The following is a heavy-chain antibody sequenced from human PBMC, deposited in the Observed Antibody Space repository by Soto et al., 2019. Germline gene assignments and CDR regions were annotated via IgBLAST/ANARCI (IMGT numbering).Heavy chain of an antibody. D-gene: IGHD3-10*02. CDR3: ARYVAWGYFDN. Sequence: QVQLQESGPGLVKPSETLSHTCNVSAGSVNSGGYYWSWIRQPPGKALEWIGYIYFSGDTSYNPSLKSRVAISLDTSKNRFSLKLSSVTAADTAIYYCARYVAWGYFDNWGQGTLVTVSS. V-gene: IGHV4-61*08. CDR1: AGSVNSGGYY. CDR2: IYFSGDT. J-gene: IGHJ4*02.